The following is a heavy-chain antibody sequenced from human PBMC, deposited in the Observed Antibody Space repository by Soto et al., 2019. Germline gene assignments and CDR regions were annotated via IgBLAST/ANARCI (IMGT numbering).Heavy chain of an antibody. CDR1: GFTFSSYA. D-gene: IGHD2-15*01. J-gene: IGHJ6*02. CDR3: ARDFHCSGGSCYWWSDYGMDV. V-gene: IGHV3-30-3*01. CDR2: ISYDGSNK. Sequence: PGGSLSLSCAASGFTFSSYAMHWVRQAPGKGLEWVAVISYDGSNKYYADSVKGRFTISRDNSKNTLYLQMNSLRAEDTAVYYCARDFHCSGGSCYWWSDYGMDVWGQGTTVTV.